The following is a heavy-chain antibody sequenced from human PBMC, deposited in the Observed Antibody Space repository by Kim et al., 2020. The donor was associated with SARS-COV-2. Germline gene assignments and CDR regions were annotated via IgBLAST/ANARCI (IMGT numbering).Heavy chain of an antibody. Sequence: TNYSPSLKSRVTISVDTSKNQFSLKLSSVTAADTAVYYCARGFPGDAFDIWGQGTMVTVSS. J-gene: IGHJ3*02. CDR2: T. CDR3: ARGFPGDAFDI. V-gene: IGHV4-59*09.